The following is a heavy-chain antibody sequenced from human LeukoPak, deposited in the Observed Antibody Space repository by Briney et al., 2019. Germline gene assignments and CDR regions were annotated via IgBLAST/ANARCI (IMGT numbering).Heavy chain of an antibody. J-gene: IGHJ3*02. CDR1: GGSISSYY. Sequence: SETLSLTCTVSGGSISSYYWSWIRQPPGKGLEWIGYIYTSGSTNYNPSLKSRVTISVDTSKNQFSLKLSSVTAAVTAVYYCARGYSSGLSAAFDIWGQGTMVTVSS. D-gene: IGHD6-19*01. CDR3: ARGYSSGLSAAFDI. CDR2: IYTSGST. V-gene: IGHV4-4*09.